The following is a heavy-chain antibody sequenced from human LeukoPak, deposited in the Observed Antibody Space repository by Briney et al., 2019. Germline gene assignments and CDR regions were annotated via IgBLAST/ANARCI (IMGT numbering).Heavy chain of an antibody. CDR2: IRYDGRNK. Sequence: GGSLRLSCAASGFTFSSYGMHWVRQAPGKGLEWVAFIRYDGRNKYYADSVKGRFTISRDNSKNTLYLQMNSLRAEDTAVYYCAKGGYYFDYWGQGTLVTVSS. CDR1: GFTFSSYG. D-gene: IGHD3-10*01. CDR3: AKGGYYFDY. V-gene: IGHV3-30*02. J-gene: IGHJ4*02.